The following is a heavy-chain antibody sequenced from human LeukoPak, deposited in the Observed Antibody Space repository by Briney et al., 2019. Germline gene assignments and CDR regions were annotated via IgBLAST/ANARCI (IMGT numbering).Heavy chain of an antibody. V-gene: IGHV3-48*04. J-gene: IGHJ4*02. Sequence: PGGSLRLSCAASGFTFSSYSMNWVRQAPGKGLEWVSYISSSSSTIYYADSVKGRFTISRDNAKNSLYLQMNSLRAEDTAVYYCAREPTVTSRWGQGTLVTVSS. D-gene: IGHD4-17*01. CDR2: ISSSSSTI. CDR3: AREPTVTSR. CDR1: GFTFSSYS.